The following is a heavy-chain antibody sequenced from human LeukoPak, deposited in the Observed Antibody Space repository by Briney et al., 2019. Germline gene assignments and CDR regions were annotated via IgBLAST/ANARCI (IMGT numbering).Heavy chain of an antibody. V-gene: IGHV4-31*03. Sequence: SATLSLTCTVSGGSISSGGYYWRWIRRHPGKGLERIGYIYYSGRTYYNPSLKSRVTISVDTSKNQFSLKLSSVTAADTAVYYCARDHHSFGELYFGYWGQGTLVTVSS. CDR2: IYYSGRT. D-gene: IGHD3-10*01. J-gene: IGHJ4*02. CDR1: GGSISSGGYY. CDR3: ARDHHSFGELYFGY.